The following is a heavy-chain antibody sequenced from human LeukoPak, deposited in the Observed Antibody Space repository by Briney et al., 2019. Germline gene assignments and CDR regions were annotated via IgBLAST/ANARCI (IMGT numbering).Heavy chain of an antibody. D-gene: IGHD3-22*01. Sequence: SETLSLTCTVSGASISSYCWSWIRQPPGKGLEWIGYIYYSGSTNYNPSLKSRVTISVDTSKNQFSLKLSSVTAADTAVYFCARERLLAGFDYWGQGTLVTVSS. CDR3: ARERLLAGFDY. CDR2: IYYSGST. J-gene: IGHJ4*02. V-gene: IGHV4-59*01. CDR1: GASISSYC.